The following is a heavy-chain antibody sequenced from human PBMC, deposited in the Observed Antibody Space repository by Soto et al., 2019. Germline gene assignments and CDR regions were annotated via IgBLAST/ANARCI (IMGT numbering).Heavy chain of an antibody. CDR1: GGSFSGYY. CDR3: ARVKLSKSWFDP. V-gene: IGHV4-34*01. D-gene: IGHD6-6*01. CDR2: INHSGST. Sequence: SETLSLTCAVYGGSFSGYYWSWIRQPPGKGLEWIGEINHSGSTNYNPSLKSRVTISVDTSKNQFSLKLSSVTAADTAVYYCARVKLSKSWFDPWGQGTLVTVSS. J-gene: IGHJ5*02.